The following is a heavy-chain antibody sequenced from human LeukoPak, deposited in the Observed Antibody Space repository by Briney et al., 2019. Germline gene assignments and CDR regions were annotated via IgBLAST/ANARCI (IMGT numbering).Heavy chain of an antibody. V-gene: IGHV4-59*01. CDR3: ARDSHDWNYSGFDP. Sequence: PSETLSLTCTVSGGSISSYYWSWIRQPPGKGLEWIGYIYYSGSTNYNPSLKSRVTISVDTSKNHFSLKLNSVTAVDTAVYYCARDSHDWNYSGFDPWGQGTLVTVSS. CDR1: GGSISSYY. D-gene: IGHD1-7*01. J-gene: IGHJ5*02. CDR2: IYYSGST.